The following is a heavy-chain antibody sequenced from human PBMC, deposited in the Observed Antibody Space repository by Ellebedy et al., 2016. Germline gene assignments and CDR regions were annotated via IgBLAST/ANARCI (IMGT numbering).Heavy chain of an antibody. CDR3: ATSVVGWELPHYFDY. D-gene: IGHD1-26*01. V-gene: IGHV1-24*01. CDR1: GYTLTELS. Sequence: ASVKVSCXVSGYTLTELSTHWVRQAPGKGLEWMGGFDPEDGETIYAQKFQGRVTMTEDTFTDTAYMELSSLRSEDTAVYYCATSVVGWELPHYFDYWGQGTLVTVSS. J-gene: IGHJ4*02. CDR2: FDPEDGET.